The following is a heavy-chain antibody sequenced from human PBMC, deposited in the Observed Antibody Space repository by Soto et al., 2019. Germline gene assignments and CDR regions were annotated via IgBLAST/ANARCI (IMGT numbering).Heavy chain of an antibody. J-gene: IGHJ4*02. CDR1: GFTLSSYA. CDR2: LSGSGGST. CDR3: APPLEYSSGHLND. D-gene: IGHD6-19*01. Sequence: PGVSLRLSCAASGFTLSSYAMSCVRPAPGKGLEWVSALSGSGGSTYYADCVKGRLTISRDKSKNTLYLQMNSLRAEDTAVYYLAPPLEYSSGHLNDWGQGALVSVTS. V-gene: IGHV3-23*01.